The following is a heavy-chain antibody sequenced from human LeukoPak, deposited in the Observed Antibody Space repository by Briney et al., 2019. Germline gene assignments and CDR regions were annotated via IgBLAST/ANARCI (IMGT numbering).Heavy chain of an antibody. CDR1: GFTVSSNY. CDR2: IYSGGST. CDR3: ARFYGDYAGTWFDP. D-gene: IGHD4-17*01. Sequence: PGGSLRLSCAASGFTVSSNYMSWVRQAPGKGLEWVSVIYSGGSTYYADSVKGRFTISRDNSKNTLYLQMNSLRAEDTAVYYRARFYGDYAGTWFDPWGQGTLVTVSP. V-gene: IGHV3-53*01. J-gene: IGHJ5*02.